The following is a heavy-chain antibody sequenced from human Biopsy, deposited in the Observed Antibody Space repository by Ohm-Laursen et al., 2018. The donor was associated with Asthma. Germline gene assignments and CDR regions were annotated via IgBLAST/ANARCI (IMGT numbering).Heavy chain of an antibody. Sequence: TLSLTCTVSGAHIKTDDHYWSWLRQPPGKGLEWFGFIHYSGSTSYNPSLKGGVTISVDTSKNQFSLKLSSVTAADTAVYYCARASVAASSNWFDPWGQGTLVTVSS. CDR2: IHYSGST. D-gene: IGHD6-19*01. CDR1: GAHIKTDDHY. CDR3: ARASVAASSNWFDP. J-gene: IGHJ5*02. V-gene: IGHV4-30-4*01.